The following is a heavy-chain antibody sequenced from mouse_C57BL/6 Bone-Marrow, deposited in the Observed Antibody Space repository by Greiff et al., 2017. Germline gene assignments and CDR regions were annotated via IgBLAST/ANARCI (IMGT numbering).Heavy chain of an antibody. V-gene: IGHV1-4*01. Sequence: VKVVESGAELARPGASVKMSCKASGYTFTSYTMHWVKQRPGQGLEWIGYINPSSGYTKYNQKFKDKATLTADKSSSTAYMQLSSLTSEDSAVYYCARRLTGTRGDYWGQGTTLTVSS. CDR1: GYTFTSYT. D-gene: IGHD4-1*01. CDR2: INPSSGYT. CDR3: ARRLTGTRGDY. J-gene: IGHJ2*01.